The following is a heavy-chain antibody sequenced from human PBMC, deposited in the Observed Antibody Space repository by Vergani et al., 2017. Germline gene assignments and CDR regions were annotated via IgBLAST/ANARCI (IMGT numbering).Heavy chain of an antibody. V-gene: IGHV3-48*03. CDR3: ARIRRWLSDDAFDI. D-gene: IGHD6-19*01. CDR1: GFTFSSYE. Sequence: EVQLVESGGGLVQPGVSLRLSCAASGFTFSSYEMNWVRQAPGKGLEWVSYISSSGSTIYYADSVKGRFTISRDNAKNSLYLQMNSLRAEDTAVYYCARIRRWLSDDAFDIWGQGTMVTVSS. J-gene: IGHJ3*02. CDR2: ISSSGSTI.